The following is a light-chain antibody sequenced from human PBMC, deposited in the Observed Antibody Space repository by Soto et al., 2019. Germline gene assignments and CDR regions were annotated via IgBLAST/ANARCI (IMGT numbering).Light chain of an antibody. J-gene: IGKJ5*01. Sequence: VLTQSPATRTVSPGDRVALSCRASQSVSSSLAWYQQKPGQAPRLLIYGASTRATGIPARFSGSGSGTEFTLTISSLQFEDFVIYYCQQYNSWPLTFGQGTRLEIK. V-gene: IGKV3-15*01. CDR2: GAS. CDR1: QSVSSS. CDR3: QQYNSWPLT.